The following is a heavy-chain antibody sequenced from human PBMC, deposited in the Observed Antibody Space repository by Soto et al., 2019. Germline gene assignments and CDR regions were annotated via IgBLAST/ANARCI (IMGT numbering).Heavy chain of an antibody. V-gene: IGHV3-30-3*01. Sequence: QVHLVESGGGVGQPGGSLRLSCAASEFSFSSYAMHWIRQAPGKGLEWVAVISFDGNIIHYPDSVKGRFIISRDNSKNTLYLQVPSLSGEDTAVYYCARTFDTITYYFDYWGQGTLVSVSS. J-gene: IGHJ4*02. CDR3: ARTFDTITYYFDY. D-gene: IGHD3-9*01. CDR2: ISFDGNII. CDR1: EFSFSSYA.